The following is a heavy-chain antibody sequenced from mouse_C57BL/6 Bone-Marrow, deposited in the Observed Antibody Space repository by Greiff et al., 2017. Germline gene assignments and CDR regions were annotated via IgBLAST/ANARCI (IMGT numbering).Heavy chain of an antibody. Sequence: EVKVEESGPGLVKPSQTVFLTCTVTGISITTGNYRWSWIRQFPGNKLEWIGYIYYSGTITYNPSLTSRTTITRDTPKNQFFLEMNSVTAEDTATYYCARDGGYYGHFDYWGQGTTLTVSS. V-gene: IGHV3-5*01. D-gene: IGHD1-1*01. CDR2: IYYSGTI. CDR1: GISITTGNYR. J-gene: IGHJ2*01. CDR3: ARDGGYYGHFDY.